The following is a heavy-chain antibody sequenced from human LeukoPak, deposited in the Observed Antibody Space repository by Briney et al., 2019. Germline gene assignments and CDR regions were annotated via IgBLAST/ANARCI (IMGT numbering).Heavy chain of an antibody. J-gene: IGHJ2*01. Sequence: SETLSLTCSISADSISSYCLGWIRQTPHRGLELIGYGHFSGYADYNPSLNSRVNLSVDTTKKLISLRLTSVTGADTAVYSCARRGFFGSGNYYNPSSYFDVWGRGALVTVSS. CDR1: ADSISSYC. CDR2: GHFSGYA. CDR3: ARRGFFGSGNYYNPSSYFDV. V-gene: IGHV4-59*01. D-gene: IGHD3-10*01.